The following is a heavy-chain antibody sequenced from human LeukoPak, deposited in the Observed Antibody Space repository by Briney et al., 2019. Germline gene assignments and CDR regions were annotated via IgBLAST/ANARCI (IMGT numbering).Heavy chain of an antibody. V-gene: IGHV4-4*07. CDR3: ARDWYYDFWSGPNGYYYYYYMDV. CDR2: IYTSGST. Sequence: SETLSLTCTVSGGSISSYYWSWIRQPAGKGLEWIGRIYTSGSTNYNPSLKSRVTMPVDTSKNQFSLKLSSVTAADTAVYYCARDWYYDFWSGPNGYYYYYYMDVWGKGTTVTVSS. D-gene: IGHD3-3*01. CDR1: GGSISSYY. J-gene: IGHJ6*03.